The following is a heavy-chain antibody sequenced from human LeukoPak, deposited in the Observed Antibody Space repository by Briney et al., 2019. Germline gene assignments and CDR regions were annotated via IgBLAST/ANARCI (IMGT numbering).Heavy chain of an antibody. J-gene: IGHJ4*02. Sequence: ASVKVSCKASGYTFTSYGISWVRQAPGQRLEWMGWISAYNGNTNYAQKLQGRVTMTTDTSTSTAYMELRSLRSDNTAVYYCARGSGSSWYPAYYSTEYYFDYWGQGTLVTVSS. D-gene: IGHD6-13*01. CDR1: GYTFTSYG. CDR3: ARGSGSSWYPAYYSTEYYFDY. CDR2: ISAYNGNT. V-gene: IGHV1-18*01.